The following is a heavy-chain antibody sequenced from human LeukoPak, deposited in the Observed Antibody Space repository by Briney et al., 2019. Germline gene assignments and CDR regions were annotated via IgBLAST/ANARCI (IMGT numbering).Heavy chain of an antibody. CDR1: GYRFTSYW. Sequence: GESLQISCKGSGYRFTSYWIGWVRPMPGKGLEWMGIIYPRDSHTIYSPSFQGQVTISADKSNSTAYLQWSSLKASDTAMYYCARRRPYYDILTGYPRGWFDPWGQGTLVTVSS. V-gene: IGHV5-51*01. J-gene: IGHJ5*02. CDR3: ARRRPYYDILTGYPRGWFDP. CDR2: IYPRDSHT. D-gene: IGHD3-9*01.